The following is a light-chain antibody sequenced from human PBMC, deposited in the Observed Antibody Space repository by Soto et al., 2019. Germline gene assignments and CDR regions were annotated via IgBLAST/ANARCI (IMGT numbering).Light chain of an antibody. CDR1: QGISSY. Sequence: DIQLTQSPSSLSASVGDTVTIACRVSQGISSYLNWYRQKPGKVPKLLIYSASNLQSGVPSRFSGSGSGTDFTLTISSLQPEDFATYYCQQSHSIPWTLGQGTKVDIK. V-gene: IGKV1-39*01. CDR3: QQSHSIPWT. CDR2: SAS. J-gene: IGKJ1*01.